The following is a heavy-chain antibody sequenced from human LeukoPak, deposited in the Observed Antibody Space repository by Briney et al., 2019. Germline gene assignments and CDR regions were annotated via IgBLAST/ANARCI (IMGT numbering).Heavy chain of an antibody. D-gene: IGHD3-22*01. CDR1: GGSISSSSYY. J-gene: IGHJ3*02. CDR3: ACLTTADAFDI. V-gene: IGHV4-39*07. Sequence: SETLSLTCTVSGGSISSSSYYWGWIRQPPGKGLDWIGSIYYSGSTYYNPSLKSRVTICVDMFKNQFSLKLSSVTAADTAVYYCACLTTADAFDIWGQGTMVTVSS. CDR2: IYYSGST.